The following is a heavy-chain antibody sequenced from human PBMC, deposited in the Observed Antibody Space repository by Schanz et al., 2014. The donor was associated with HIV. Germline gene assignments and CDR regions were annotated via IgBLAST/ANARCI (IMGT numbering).Heavy chain of an antibody. CDR1: GFTFNNYA. Sequence: EVQVVESGGGLVQPGGSLRLSCVASGFTFNNYAMTWVRQAPGKGLEWVSSISESGGRTYYADSVNGRFTISRDKSKNTLYLQMTTLRTEDTAVYYCAKPEYDSSGNSQSHFDYWGRGTLVTVSS. V-gene: IGHV3-23*04. CDR2: ISESGGRT. D-gene: IGHD3-22*01. CDR3: AKPEYDSSGNSQSHFDY. J-gene: IGHJ4*02.